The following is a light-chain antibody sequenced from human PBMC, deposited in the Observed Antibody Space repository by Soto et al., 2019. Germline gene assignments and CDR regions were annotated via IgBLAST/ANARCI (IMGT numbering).Light chain of an antibody. Sequence: EIVLTQSPATLSLSPGVRATLSCRASQSVSIYLAWYQQKPGQAPRLLIYDASNRATGIPARFSGSGSGTDFTLTISSLEPEDFAVYYCQQRSNWPRTFGQGTKLEIK. J-gene: IGKJ2*02. V-gene: IGKV3-11*01. CDR2: DAS. CDR3: QQRSNWPRT. CDR1: QSVSIY.